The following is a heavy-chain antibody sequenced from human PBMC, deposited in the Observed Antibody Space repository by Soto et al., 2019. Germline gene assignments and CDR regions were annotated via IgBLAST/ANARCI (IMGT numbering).Heavy chain of an antibody. CDR3: ARLPRGGSGSYIN. D-gene: IGHD3-10*01. J-gene: IGHJ4*02. V-gene: IGHV4-39*01. Sequence: SETLPLTCTVSGGSISSSSYYWGWIRQPPGKGLEWIGNIYYSGSTYYNASLKSRVTISLDTSKNQFSLKLSSVTAADTAAYYCARLPRGGSGSYINWGQGTLVTVSS. CDR1: GGSISSSSYY. CDR2: IYYSGST.